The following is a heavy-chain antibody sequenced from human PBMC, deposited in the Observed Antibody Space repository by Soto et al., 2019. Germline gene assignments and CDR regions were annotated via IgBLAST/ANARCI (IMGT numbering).Heavy chain of an antibody. CDR3: AKSTGYSSGWTDY. D-gene: IGHD6-19*01. V-gene: IGHV3-30*18. CDR1: GFTFSSYV. Sequence: PWGSLRLSCAASGFTFSSYVMHWVRQAPGKGLEWVAVISYDGSNKYYADSVKGRFTISRDNSKNTLYLQMNSLRAEDTAVYYCAKSTGYSSGWTDYWGQGTQVTVSS. J-gene: IGHJ4*02. CDR2: ISYDGSNK.